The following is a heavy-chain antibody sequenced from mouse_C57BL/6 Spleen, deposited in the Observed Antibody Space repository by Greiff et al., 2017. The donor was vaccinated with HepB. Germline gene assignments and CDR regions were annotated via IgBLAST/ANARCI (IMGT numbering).Heavy chain of an antibody. J-gene: IGHJ1*03. CDR1: GYSFTGYY. Sequence: VQLQQSGPELVKPGASVKISCKASGYSFTGYYMHWVKQSHGNILDWIGYIYPYNGVSSYNQKFKGKATLTVDKSSSTAYMELRSLTSEDSAVYYCARGPYYYGSSRYWYFDVWGTGTTVTVSS. CDR2: IYPYNGVS. CDR3: ARGPYYYGSSRYWYFDV. D-gene: IGHD1-1*01. V-gene: IGHV1-31*01.